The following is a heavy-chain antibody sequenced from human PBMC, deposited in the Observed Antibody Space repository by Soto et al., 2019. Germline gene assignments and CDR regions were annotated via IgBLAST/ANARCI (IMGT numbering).Heavy chain of an antibody. D-gene: IGHD2-15*01. CDR3: VTHAACSSIRCFSGYFAL. J-gene: IGHJ2*01. V-gene: IGHV4-39*01. Sequence: SETLSLTCAVSGVSISTSSYYWGWVRLAPGKGLEWIASIYNTGSTYYTPSLNTRVTISVDTSKNQFSLNLSSMTAADTSVYYSVTHAACSSIRCFSGYFALWGRGTLVTVS. CDR1: GVSISTSSYY. CDR2: IYNTGST.